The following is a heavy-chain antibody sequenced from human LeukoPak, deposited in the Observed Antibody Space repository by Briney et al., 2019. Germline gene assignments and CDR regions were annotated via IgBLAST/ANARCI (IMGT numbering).Heavy chain of an antibody. V-gene: IGHV1-46*01. D-gene: IGHD6-13*01. J-gene: IGHJ4*02. CDR3: ARGGSRYSSSWYEDY. CDR2: INPSGGST. CDR1: GYTFTSYY. Sequence: ASVKVSCKASGYTFTSYYMHWVRQAPGQGLEWMGIINPSGGSTSYAQKFQGRVTMTRNTSISTAYMELSSLRSEDTAVYYCARGGSRYSSSWYEDYWGQGTLVTVSS.